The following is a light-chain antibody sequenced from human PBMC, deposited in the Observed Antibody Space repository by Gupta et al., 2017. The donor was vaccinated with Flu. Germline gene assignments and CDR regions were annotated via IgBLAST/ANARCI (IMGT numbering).Light chain of an antibody. CDR1: QGISSY. V-gene: IGKV1-8*01. Sequence: AIRMTQSPSSFSASTGDRVTITCRASQGISSYLAWYQQKPGKAPKLLIYAASTLQSGVPSRFSGSGSGTDFTLTISCPQSEDFATYYCQQEDSYPQTFGQGTKVEIK. CDR3: QQEDSYPQT. CDR2: AAS. J-gene: IGKJ1*01.